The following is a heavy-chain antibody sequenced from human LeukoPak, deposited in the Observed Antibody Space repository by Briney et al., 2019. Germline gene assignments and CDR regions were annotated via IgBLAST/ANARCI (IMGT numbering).Heavy chain of an antibody. CDR1: GFTFSSYG. J-gene: IGHJ4*02. CDR2: ISYDGSNK. D-gene: IGHD5-12*01. CDR3: AKGGEEVATISPF. V-gene: IGHV3-30*18. Sequence: PGGSLRLSCAASGFTFSSYGMHWVRQAPGKGLEWVAVISYDGSNKYYADSVKGRFTISRDNSKNTLYLQMNSLRAEDTAVYYCAKGGEEVATISPFWGQGTLVTVSS.